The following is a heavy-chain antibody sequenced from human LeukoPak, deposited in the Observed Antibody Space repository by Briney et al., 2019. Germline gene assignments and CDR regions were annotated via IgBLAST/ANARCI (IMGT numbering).Heavy chain of an antibody. CDR2: INPSGGST. D-gene: IGHD5-12*01. Sequence: ASVKVSCKASGYTFTGYYMHWVRQAPGQGLEWMGIINPSGGSTSYAQKFQGRVTMTRDTSTSTVYMELSSLRSEDTAVYYCARSGLDNWFDPWGQGTLVTVSS. CDR1: GYTFTGYY. CDR3: ARSGLDNWFDP. V-gene: IGHV1-46*01. J-gene: IGHJ5*02.